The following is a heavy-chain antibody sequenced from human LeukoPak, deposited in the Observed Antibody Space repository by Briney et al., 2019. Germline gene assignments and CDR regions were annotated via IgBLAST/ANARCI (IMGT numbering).Heavy chain of an antibody. CDR2: IRYDGSNK. V-gene: IGHV3-30*02. J-gene: IGHJ4*02. CDR3: AKDKEGNFDY. D-gene: IGHD3-10*01. CDR1: GFTFSSYG. Sequence: PGGSLRLSCAASGFTFSSYGMHWVRQAPGKGLEWVAFIRYDGSNKYYADSVKGRFTISRDNSKNTLYLQTNSLRAEDTAVYYCAKDKEGNFDYWGQGTLVTVSS.